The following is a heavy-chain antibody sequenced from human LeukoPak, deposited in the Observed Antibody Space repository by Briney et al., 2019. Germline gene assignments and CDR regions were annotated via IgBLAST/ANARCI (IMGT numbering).Heavy chain of an antibody. Sequence: GGSLRLSCVASGFSISSGYMTWARQAPGKALEWVSLLYSDDSAYYPDSVKGRFTISRDNSKRTMHLQMDTLGTEDTAMYYCSRDPWQGSTALHWGQGIMVTVSS. CDR2: LYSDDSA. D-gene: IGHD1-26*01. V-gene: IGHV3-66*02. CDR3: SRDPWQGSTALH. CDR1: GFSISSGY. J-gene: IGHJ4*02.